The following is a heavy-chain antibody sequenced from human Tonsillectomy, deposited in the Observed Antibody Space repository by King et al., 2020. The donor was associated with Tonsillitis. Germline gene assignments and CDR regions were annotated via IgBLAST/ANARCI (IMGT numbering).Heavy chain of an antibody. CDR3: AREGRWGVYWFDS. Sequence: QRQLVQSGAEVKKPGASVKVSCKASGYTFNAYYIHWVRQAPGQGLEWLGRINPNSGGTHYGKMFQGRVTLTRDTSIETAYMELRNLSSDDTAVYYCAREGRWGVYWFDSWGQGTLVILSS. J-gene: IGHJ5*01. CDR2: INPNSGGT. V-gene: IGHV1-2*02. CDR1: GYTFNAYY. D-gene: IGHD3-16*01.